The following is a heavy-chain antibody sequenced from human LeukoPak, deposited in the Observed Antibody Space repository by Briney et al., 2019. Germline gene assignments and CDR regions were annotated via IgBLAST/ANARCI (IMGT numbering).Heavy chain of an antibody. CDR2: ISYDGSNK. D-gene: IGHD3-16*02. J-gene: IGHJ4*02. CDR3: AKDTGYYDYVWGSYRYMRIDY. CDR1: GFTFSSYG. Sequence: TGGSLRLSCAASGFTFSSYGMHWVRQAPGKGLEWVAVISYDGSNKYYADSGKGRFTISRDNSKNTLYLQMNSLRAEDTAVYYCAKDTGYYDYVWGSYRYMRIDYWGQGTLVTVSS. V-gene: IGHV3-30*18.